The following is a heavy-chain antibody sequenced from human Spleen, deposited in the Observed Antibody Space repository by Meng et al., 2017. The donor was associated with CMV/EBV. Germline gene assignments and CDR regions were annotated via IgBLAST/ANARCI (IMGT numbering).Heavy chain of an antibody. CDR2: ITNTGGTT. J-gene: IGHJ4*02. V-gene: IGHV3-23*01. D-gene: IGHD3-16*01. CDR1: GFIFNNYY. CDR3: APHYV. Sequence: GGSLRLSCVGSGFIFNNYYMSWVRQAPEKGLEWVSTITNTGGTTYYADSVKGRFTISRDNSKNTVYQQMDSLRVEDTAVYYCAPHYVWGQGTLVTVSS.